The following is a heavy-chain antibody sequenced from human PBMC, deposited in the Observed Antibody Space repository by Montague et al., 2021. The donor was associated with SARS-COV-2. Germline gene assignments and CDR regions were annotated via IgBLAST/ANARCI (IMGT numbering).Heavy chain of an antibody. V-gene: IGHV4-38-2*02. CDR2: IYHSGST. D-gene: IGHD3-3*01. CDR1: GYSISSGYY. CDR3: ARDVRYYDFWSGRAQTSPDY. Sequence: SETLSLTCTVSGYSISSGYYWGWIRQPPGKGLEWIGSIYHSGSTYYNPSLKGRVTISVDTSKNQFSLKLSSVTAADTAVYYCARDVRYYDFWSGRAQTSPDYWGQETLVTVSS. J-gene: IGHJ4*02.